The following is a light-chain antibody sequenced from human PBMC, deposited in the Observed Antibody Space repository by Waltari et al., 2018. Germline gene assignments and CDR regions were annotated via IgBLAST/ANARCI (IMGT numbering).Light chain of an antibody. Sequence: HSALTQPRSVSGSPGQSVTISCAGTGSDVGDVNSVSWYQQHPGKAPNLAIFDVTKRPSRVPDRFSGSKSGTSASLTVSGLQAEDEAEYYCCSYAGIWVFGGGTKLTVL. CDR2: DVT. V-gene: IGLV2-11*01. CDR3: CSYAGIWV. J-gene: IGLJ3*02. CDR1: GSDVGDVNS.